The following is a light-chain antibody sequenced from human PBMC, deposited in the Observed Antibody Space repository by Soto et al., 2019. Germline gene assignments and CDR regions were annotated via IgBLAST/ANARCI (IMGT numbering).Light chain of an antibody. Sequence: QSVLTQPASVSGSPGQSITISCTGTSSDVGAYNFVSWHQQHPGKAPKLMIYNVYDRPSGISYHFSGSKSGNTASLTIPGLQGEDEADYYCSAYTVSRTYVFGTGTKVTVL. V-gene: IGLV2-14*03. CDR1: SSDVGAYNF. CDR3: SAYTVSRTYV. CDR2: NVY. J-gene: IGLJ1*01.